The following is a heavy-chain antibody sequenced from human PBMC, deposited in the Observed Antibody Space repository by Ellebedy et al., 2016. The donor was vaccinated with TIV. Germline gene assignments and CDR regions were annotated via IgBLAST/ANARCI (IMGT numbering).Heavy chain of an antibody. CDR3: ARWLGGHEYFDF. D-gene: IGHD5-12*01. Sequence: MPSETLSLTCTVSGDSVSSSRYHWGWIRQPPWKGLEWIANFLRSGRPNYNPSLKSRMTLSVDTSKNQFSLKVTSVTAADTAVYFCARWLGGHEYFDFWGQGTPVTVSS. V-gene: IGHV4-39*07. J-gene: IGHJ4*02. CDR2: FLRSGRP. CDR1: GDSVSSSRYH.